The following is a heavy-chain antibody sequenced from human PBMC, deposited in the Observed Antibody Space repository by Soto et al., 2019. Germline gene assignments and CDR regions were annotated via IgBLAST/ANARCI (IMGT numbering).Heavy chain of an antibody. J-gene: IGHJ6*02. Sequence: GSLRLSCAASGFTFSSYAMSWVRQAPGKGLEWVSAISGSGGSTYYADSVKGRFTISRDNSKNTLYLQMNSLRAEDTAVYYCAKKLYGNFWSGPSFPLSVSYYYGMDVWGQGTTVTVSS. CDR1: GFTFSSYA. D-gene: IGHD3-3*01. V-gene: IGHV3-23*01. CDR3: AKKLYGNFWSGPSFPLSVSYYYGMDV. CDR2: ISGSGGST.